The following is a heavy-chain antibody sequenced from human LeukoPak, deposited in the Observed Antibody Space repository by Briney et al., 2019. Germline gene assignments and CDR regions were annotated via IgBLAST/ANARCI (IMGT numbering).Heavy chain of an antibody. Sequence: SETLSLTCAVYGGSFSGYYWSWIRQPPGKGLEWIGEINHSGSTNYNPSLKSRVTISVDTSKNQFSLKLSSVTAADTAVYYCATVNGYSYANWFDPWGQGTLVTVSS. CDR2: INHSGST. V-gene: IGHV4-34*01. CDR1: GGSFSGYY. J-gene: IGHJ5*02. D-gene: IGHD5-18*01. CDR3: ATVNGYSYANWFDP.